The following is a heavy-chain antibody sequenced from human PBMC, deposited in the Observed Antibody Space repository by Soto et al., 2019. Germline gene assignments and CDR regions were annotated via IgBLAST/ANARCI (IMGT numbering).Heavy chain of an antibody. D-gene: IGHD1-26*01. Sequence: GGSLRLSCAASGFTFSSYAMHWVRQAPGKGLEWVAVISYDGSNKYYADSVKGRFTISRDNSKNTLYLQMNSLRAEDTAVYYCARDRVNKGDYYYYGMDVWGQGTTVTVSS. J-gene: IGHJ6*02. CDR2: ISYDGSNK. CDR1: GFTFSSYA. V-gene: IGHV3-30-3*01. CDR3: ARDRVNKGDYYYYGMDV.